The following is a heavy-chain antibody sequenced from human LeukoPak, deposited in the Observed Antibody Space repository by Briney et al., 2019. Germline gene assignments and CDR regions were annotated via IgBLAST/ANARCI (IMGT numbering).Heavy chain of an antibody. D-gene: IGHD3-3*01. CDR3: AKASGAYEIWSGYDY. V-gene: IGHV3-30*18. J-gene: IGHJ4*02. CDR2: ISYDGSNK. CDR1: GFTFSSRDW. Sequence: GGSLRLSCVASGFTFSSRDWMTWVRQAPGKGLEWVAVISYDGSNKYYADSVKGRFTVSRDNSKNTLYLQMDSLRAEDTAVYYCAKASGAYEIWSGYDYWGQGTLVTVSS.